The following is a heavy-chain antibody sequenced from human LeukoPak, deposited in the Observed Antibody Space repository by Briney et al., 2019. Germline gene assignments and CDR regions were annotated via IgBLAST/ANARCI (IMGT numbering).Heavy chain of an antibody. CDR2: ITDSGRKT. Sequence: PGGSLRLSCAASGLTFSNYAMNWVRQASGKGLEWVSGITDSGRKTYYADYVKGRFSISRDNSENTVYLQMSDLRAEDTAVYYCAKITKATTPNYWGQGTLVTVS. V-gene: IGHV3-23*01. J-gene: IGHJ4*02. CDR3: AKITKATTPNY. D-gene: IGHD4-17*01. CDR1: GLTFSNYA.